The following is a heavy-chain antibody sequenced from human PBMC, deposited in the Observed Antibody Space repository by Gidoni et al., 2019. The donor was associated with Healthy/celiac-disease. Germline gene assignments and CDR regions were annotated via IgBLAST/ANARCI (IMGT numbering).Heavy chain of an antibody. J-gene: IGHJ3*02. D-gene: IGHD1-1*01. CDR2: INPNSGGT. V-gene: IGHV1-2*02. Sequence: QVQLVQSGAEVKKPGASVKVSCKASGYTFTGYYMHWVRQAPGQGLEWMGWINPNSGGTNYAQKVQGRVTMTRDTSISTAYMELSRLRSDDTAVYYCARDLGHYNDGSFDIWGQGTMVTVSS. CDR3: ARDLGHYNDGSFDI. CDR1: GYTFTGYY.